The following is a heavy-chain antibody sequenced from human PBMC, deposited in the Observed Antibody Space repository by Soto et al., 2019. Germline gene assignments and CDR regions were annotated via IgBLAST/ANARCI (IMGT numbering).Heavy chain of an antibody. V-gene: IGHV4-34*01. D-gene: IGHD3-22*01. CDR2: ITHSGST. J-gene: IGHJ4*02. CDR1: GGSFSGYY. Sequence: SETLSLPGAVYGGSFSGYYWSWIRQPPGKGLEWIGEITHSGSTNYNPSLKSRVTLSVDTSKNQFSLKLTSVTAADTDVYYCAHEPNYYDSSGYYDYWGQGTPVTVSS. CDR3: AHEPNYYDSSGYYDY.